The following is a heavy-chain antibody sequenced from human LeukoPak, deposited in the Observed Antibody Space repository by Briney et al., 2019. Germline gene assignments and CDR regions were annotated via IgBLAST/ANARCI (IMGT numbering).Heavy chain of an antibody. CDR1: GYTFTSYG. CDR2: ISAYNGNT. V-gene: IGHV1-18*01. J-gene: IGHJ5*02. Sequence: ASVKVSCKASGYTFTSYGISWVRQAPGQGLEWMGWISAYNGNTNYAQKLQGRVTMTTDTSTSTAYMELRSLRSDDTAVYYCARDLEWFGDLSNPQPGWFDPWGQGTLVTVPS. CDR3: ARDLEWFGDLSNPQPGWFDP. D-gene: IGHD3-10*01.